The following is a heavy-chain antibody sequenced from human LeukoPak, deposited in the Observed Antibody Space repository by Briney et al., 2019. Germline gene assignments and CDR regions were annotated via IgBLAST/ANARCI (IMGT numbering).Heavy chain of an antibody. CDR1: GFTFSSYA. Sequence: GGSLRLSCAASGFTFSSYAMSWVRQAPGKGLEWVSAISGSGGSTYYADSVKGRFTISRDNAKNSLYLQMNSLRAEDTALYYCARGDYYGSQNYTFDVWGQGTMVTVSS. D-gene: IGHD3-10*01. CDR3: ARGDYYGSQNYTFDV. J-gene: IGHJ3*01. V-gene: IGHV3-23*01. CDR2: ISGSGGST.